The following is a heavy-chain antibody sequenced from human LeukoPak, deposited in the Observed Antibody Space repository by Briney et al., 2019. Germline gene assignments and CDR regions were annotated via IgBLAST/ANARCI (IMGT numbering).Heavy chain of an antibody. CDR2: IIPIFGTA. CDR1: GGTFSNYA. V-gene: IGHV1-69*06. CDR3: ASPYDYGDHYLDALDI. J-gene: IGHJ3*02. Sequence: ASVKVSCKASGGTFSNYAISWVRQAPGQGLEWMGRIIPIFGTANYAQRFQGRVTISADNSLSTAYMELSSLRSEDTAVYYCASPYDYGDHYLDALDIWGQGTMVTVSS. D-gene: IGHD4-17*01.